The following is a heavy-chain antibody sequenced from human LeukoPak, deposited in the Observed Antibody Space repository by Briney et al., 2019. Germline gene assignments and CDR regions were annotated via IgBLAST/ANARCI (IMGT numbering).Heavy chain of an antibody. V-gene: IGHV3-23*01. CDR1: GFTFSSYS. CDR2: ISGSGGST. D-gene: IGHD6-19*01. CDR3: AKPPTYSSGNYFDY. J-gene: IGHJ4*02. Sequence: GGSLRLSCAASGFTFSSYSMNWVRQAPGKGLEWVSAISGSGGSTYYADSVKGRFTISRDNSKNTLYLQMNSLRAEDTAVYYCAKPPTYSSGNYFDYWGQGTLVTVSS.